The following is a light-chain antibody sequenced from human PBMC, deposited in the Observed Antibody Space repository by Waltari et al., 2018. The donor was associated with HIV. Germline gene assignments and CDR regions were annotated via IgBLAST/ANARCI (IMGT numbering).Light chain of an antibody. CDR1: NSNIGRNT. V-gene: IGLV1-44*01. Sequence: SELTQPPSVSGPPGQRVTISCSGGNSNIGRNTVTWYQHLPGAAPKVLIYTADKRPWGVPDRFSGSKTGTSASLAISGLQSDDEAVYYCATWDDSLDHVFGTGTKVSVL. CDR2: TAD. CDR3: ATWDDSLDHV. J-gene: IGLJ1*01.